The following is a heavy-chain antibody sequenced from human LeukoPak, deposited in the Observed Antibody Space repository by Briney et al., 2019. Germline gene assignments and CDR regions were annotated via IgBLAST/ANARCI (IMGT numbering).Heavy chain of an antibody. J-gene: IGHJ3*02. CDR1: GSTFSRYW. CDR2: IKQDGSEK. D-gene: IGHD2-8*02. CDR3: GRDVSRGAGGAFDI. V-gene: IGHV3-7*01. Sequence: GGSLRLSPAASGSTFSRYWMSSARQAPGQRLEWVANIKQDGSEKYYVDSVKGRFTISRDNAKNSLYLQMNSLRAEDTAVYYCGRDVSRGAGGAFDIWGQGTMVTVSS.